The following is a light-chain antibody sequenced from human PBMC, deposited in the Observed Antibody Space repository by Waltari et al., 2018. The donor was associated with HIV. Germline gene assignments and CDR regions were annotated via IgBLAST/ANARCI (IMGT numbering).Light chain of an antibody. V-gene: IGKV3-11*01. CDR1: QTVSTY. J-gene: IGKJ4*01. Sequence: EIVLPQSPGTLSLFPGERATLSCRASQTVSTYLAWYQQKPGQAPRPLIYDASNRATGIPARFSGSGSGTDFTLTISSLEPEDFAIYYCQQRSSWPLTFGGGTKVEI. CDR3: QQRSSWPLT. CDR2: DAS.